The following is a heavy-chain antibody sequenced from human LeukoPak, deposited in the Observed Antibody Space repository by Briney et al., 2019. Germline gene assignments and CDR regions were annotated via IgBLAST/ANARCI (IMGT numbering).Heavy chain of an antibody. CDR2: IWYDGSNI. J-gene: IGHJ4*02. CDR1: GFTFRSYG. Sequence: PGRSLRLSCAASGFTFRSYGMHWVRQAPDKGLEWVAVIWYDGSNIQYGDSAKGRFTIPRDNFENTLYLQMNNLRAEDTAVYYCVRTPVTGGSGTFYFDYWGQGALVTVSS. V-gene: IGHV3-33*01. CDR3: VRTPVTGGSGTFYFDY. D-gene: IGHD2-8*02.